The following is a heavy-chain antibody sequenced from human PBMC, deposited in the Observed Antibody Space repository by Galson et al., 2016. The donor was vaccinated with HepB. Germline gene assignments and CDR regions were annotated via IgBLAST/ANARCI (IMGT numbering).Heavy chain of an antibody. D-gene: IGHD6-19*01. V-gene: IGHV4-4*07. Sequence: SETLSLTCTVSGGSISSGYWTWIRQSAGEGLEWIGRIYPSGSTNYNPSLNSRVTMSIDMSKNQFSLRLRSVTAADTAVYYCARAGKYSSGWYGFIDYWGQGTLVSVSS. CDR1: GGSISSGY. CDR2: IYPSGST. J-gene: IGHJ4*02. CDR3: ARAGKYSSGWYGFIDY.